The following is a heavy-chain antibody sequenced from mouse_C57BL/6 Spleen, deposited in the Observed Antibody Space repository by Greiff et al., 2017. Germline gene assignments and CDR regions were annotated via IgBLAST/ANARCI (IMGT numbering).Heavy chain of an antibody. CDR3: ARGTSGTRAWFAY. V-gene: IGHV1-80*01. Sequence: QVQLQQSGAELVKPGASVKLSCTASGYAFSSYWMNWVQQRPGKGLEWIGQIYPGDSDTNYNGKFKGKATLTADKASSTAYMQLSSLTSEDSAVYYCARGTSGTRAWFAYWGQGTLVTVSA. CDR2: IYPGDSDT. J-gene: IGHJ3*01. CDR1: GYAFSSYW. D-gene: IGHD4-1*01.